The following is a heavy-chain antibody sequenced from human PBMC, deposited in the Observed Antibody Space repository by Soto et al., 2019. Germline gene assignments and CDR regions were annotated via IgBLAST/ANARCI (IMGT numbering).Heavy chain of an antibody. CDR2: IKQDGSEK. D-gene: IGHD3-22*01. J-gene: IGHJ4*02. Sequence: QLVESGGGLVQPGGSLRLSCAASGFTFSSYWMSWVRQTPGKGLEWVANIKQDGSEKYHVGSVKGRFTISRDNAKNSLYLQMNNLRAEDTAVYYCARLPLLTTRYYFNYWGQGTLVTVSS. CDR3: ARLPLLTTRYYFNY. CDR1: GFTFSSYW. V-gene: IGHV3-7*01.